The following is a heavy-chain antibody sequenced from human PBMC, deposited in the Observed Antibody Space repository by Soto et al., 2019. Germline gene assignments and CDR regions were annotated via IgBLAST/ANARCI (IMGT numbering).Heavy chain of an antibody. Sequence: QVQLQESGPGLVKPSQTPSLTCTVSGAYVNTGGYYWSWVRQYPGKGLEWIGYIYHSGDTYYNPSLKSRLTISVDTSKNHFSLSLSSVTVADTAVYYCARAPGNERLDYWGQGTLVIVSS. CDR1: GAYVNTGGYY. CDR2: IYHSGDT. CDR3: ARAPGNERLDY. J-gene: IGHJ4*02. D-gene: IGHD1-1*01. V-gene: IGHV4-31*03.